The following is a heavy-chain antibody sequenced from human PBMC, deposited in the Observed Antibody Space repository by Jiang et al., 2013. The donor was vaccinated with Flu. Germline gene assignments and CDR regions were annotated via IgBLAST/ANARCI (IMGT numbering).Heavy chain of an antibody. CDR1: GYTFMSYG. V-gene: IGHV1-18*01. D-gene: IGHD1-26*01. J-gene: IGHJ5*02. CDR2: ISVYNDNT. CDR3: ARVTGGAAHGYYFDP. Sequence: EVKKPGASVKVSCKASGYTFMSYGISWVRQAPGQGPEWMGWISVYNDNTIYAQHLQGRVTVTTDTSTSTAYLELRSLRFDDTAVYYCARVTGGAAHGYYFDPWGQGTLVTVSS.